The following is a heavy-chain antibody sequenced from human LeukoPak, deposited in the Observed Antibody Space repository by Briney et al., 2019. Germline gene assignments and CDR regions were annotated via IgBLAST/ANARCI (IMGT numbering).Heavy chain of an antibody. V-gene: IGHV1-18*01. J-gene: IGHJ4*02. D-gene: IGHD3-10*01. Sequence: ASVKVSCKASGYTFPSYGISWVRQAPGQGLEGMGWISSYNGNTNHAQKLQGRVTMTTDTSTSTAYMELRSLRSDDTAVYYRARGALYYGSGSYLTLYYFDYWGQGTLVTVSS. CDR3: ARGALYYGSGSYLTLYYFDY. CDR1: GYTFPSYG. CDR2: ISSYNGNT.